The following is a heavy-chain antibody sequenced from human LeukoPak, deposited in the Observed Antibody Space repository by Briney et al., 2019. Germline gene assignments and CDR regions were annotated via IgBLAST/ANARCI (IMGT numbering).Heavy chain of an antibody. CDR3: VRGSTLRHYQY. Sequence: SETLSLTCTVSGGSISSSTYYWGWIRRPPGKGLEWIGSIYYSGSTYYNPSLKSRVTVSVDASKNQFSLKLSSVTAADTAVYYCVRGSTLRHYQYWGQGTLVTVSS. CDR2: IYYSGST. D-gene: IGHD3-16*01. V-gene: IGHV4-39*01. CDR1: GGSISSSTYY. J-gene: IGHJ4*02.